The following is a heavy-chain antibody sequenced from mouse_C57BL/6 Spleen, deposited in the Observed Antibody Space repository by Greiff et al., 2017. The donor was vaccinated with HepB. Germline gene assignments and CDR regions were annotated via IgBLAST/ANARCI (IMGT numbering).Heavy chain of an antibody. V-gene: IGHV1-81*01. J-gene: IGHJ3*01. CDR3: ARGTAQDIAWFAY. Sequence: VKLQQSGAELARPGASVKLSCKASGYTFTSYGISWVTQRTGQGLEWIGEIYPRSGNTYYNEKFKGKATLTADKSSSTAYMELRSLTSEDSAVYVCARGTAQDIAWFAYWGQGTLVTVSA. D-gene: IGHD3-2*02. CDR1: GYTFTSYG. CDR2: IYPRSGNT.